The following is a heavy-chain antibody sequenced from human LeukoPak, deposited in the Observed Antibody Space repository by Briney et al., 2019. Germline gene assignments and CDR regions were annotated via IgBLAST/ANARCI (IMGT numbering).Heavy chain of an antibody. CDR3: ASGEPSGSLDY. D-gene: IGHD3-10*01. Sequence: PGGSLRLSCAASGFTFSSYSMNWVRQAPGKGLEWVSYISSSSSTIYYADSVKGRFTISRDNAKNSLYLQMNSLRAEDTAVYYCASGEPSGSLDYWGQGTLVTVSS. CDR2: ISSSSSTI. V-gene: IGHV3-48*04. J-gene: IGHJ4*02. CDR1: GFTFSSYS.